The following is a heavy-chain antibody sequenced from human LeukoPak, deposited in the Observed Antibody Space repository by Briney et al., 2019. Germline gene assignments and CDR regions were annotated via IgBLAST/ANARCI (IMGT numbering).Heavy chain of an antibody. J-gene: IGHJ6*03. D-gene: IGHD5-24*01. Sequence: PGGSLRLSCPVSGFTFSSYSMNWVRQAPGKGLEWVSSISSSSSYIYYADSVKGRFTISRDNAKNSLYLQMNSLRAEDTAVYYCGRGGMATNRDYMDVWGKGTTVIVSS. V-gene: IGHV3-21*01. CDR2: ISSSSSYI. CDR1: GFTFSSYS. CDR3: GRGGMATNRDYMDV.